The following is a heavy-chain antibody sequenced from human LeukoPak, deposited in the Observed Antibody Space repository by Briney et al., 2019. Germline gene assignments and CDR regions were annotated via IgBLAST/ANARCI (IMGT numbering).Heavy chain of an antibody. V-gene: IGHV4-59*12. J-gene: IGHJ4*02. Sequence: SETLSLTCTVSGGSISSYYWSWIRQPPGKGLEWIGYIYYSGSTNYNPSLKSRVTISVDTSKNQFSLKLSSVTAADTAVYYCARENPHSQWLVEGDYYFDYWGQGTLVTVSS. CDR3: ARENPHSQWLVEGDYYFDY. D-gene: IGHD6-19*01. CDR2: IYYSGST. CDR1: GGSISSYY.